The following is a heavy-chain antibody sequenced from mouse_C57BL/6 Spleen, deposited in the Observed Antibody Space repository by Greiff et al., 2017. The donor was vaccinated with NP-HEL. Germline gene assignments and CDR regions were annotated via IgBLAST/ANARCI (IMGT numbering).Heavy chain of an antibody. Sequence: QVHVKQSGAELVRPGASVTLSCKASGYTFTDYEMHWVKQTPVHGLEWIGAIDPETGGTAYNQKFKGKAILTADKSSSTAYMELRSLTSEDSAVYYCTKDYYGSTPYWYFDVWGTGTTVTVSS. CDR2: IDPETGGT. D-gene: IGHD1-1*01. CDR1: GYTFTDYE. J-gene: IGHJ1*03. V-gene: IGHV1-15*01. CDR3: TKDYYGSTPYWYFDV.